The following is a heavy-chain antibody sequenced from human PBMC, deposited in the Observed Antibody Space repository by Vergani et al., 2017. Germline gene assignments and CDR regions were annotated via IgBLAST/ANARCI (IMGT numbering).Heavy chain of an antibody. Sequence: EVQLVESGGGLVQPGRFLRLFCAASGFTLDYYAMHWVRQAPGKGLEWVSGINWNSDSIAYADSVKGRFTISRDNAKNSLYLQMNSLRAEDTALYYCVKDIAASGNYWYFDLWGRGTLVTVSS. V-gene: IGHV3-9*01. CDR1: GFTLDYYA. D-gene: IGHD6-13*01. J-gene: IGHJ2*01. CDR3: VKDIAASGNYWYFDL. CDR2: INWNSDSI.